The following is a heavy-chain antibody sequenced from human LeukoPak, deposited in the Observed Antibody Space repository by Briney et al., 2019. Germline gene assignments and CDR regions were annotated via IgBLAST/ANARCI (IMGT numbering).Heavy chain of an antibody. D-gene: IGHD3-16*02. CDR3: ARGLYYVWGSYRLDY. J-gene: IGHJ4*02. V-gene: IGHV4-34*01. CDR2: INHSGST. CDR1: GGSFSGYY. Sequence: PSETLSLTCAVYGGSFSGYYWSWIRQPPGKGLEWIGEINHSGSTNYNPSLKSRVTISVDTSKNQFSLKLSSVTAADTAVYYCARGLYYVWGSYRLDYWGQGTLVSVSS.